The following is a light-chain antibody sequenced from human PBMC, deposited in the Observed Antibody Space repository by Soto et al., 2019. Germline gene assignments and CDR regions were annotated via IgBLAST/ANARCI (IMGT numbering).Light chain of an antibody. CDR1: SSNIGRNT. J-gene: IGLJ3*02. V-gene: IGLV1-44*01. Sequence: QSVLTQPHSASGTPGQRVTISCSGSSSNIGRNTVKWYRQLPGTAPKLLIGSSDQRPSGVPDRFSGSQSGPSASLAISGLQSEDESGYICAAWDDSLNAWAFGGGTKLTLL. CDR3: AAWDDSLNAWA. CDR2: SSD.